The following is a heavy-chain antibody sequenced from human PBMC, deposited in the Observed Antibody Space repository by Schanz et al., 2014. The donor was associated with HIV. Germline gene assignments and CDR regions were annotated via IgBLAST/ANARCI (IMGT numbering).Heavy chain of an antibody. CDR3: ARTRGYSGYDPPYYYYYGMDV. J-gene: IGHJ6*02. V-gene: IGHV1-69*01. D-gene: IGHD5-12*01. Sequence: QVQLVQSGAEVKKPGSSVKVSCKASGGTFSSYAISWVRQAPGQGLEWMGGIIPIFGTTNYAQKFQGRVTITADESTSTAYMELSSLRSEDTAVYYCARTRGYSGYDPPYYYYYGMDVWGQGTTLTVSS. CDR1: GGTFSSYA. CDR2: IIPIFGTT.